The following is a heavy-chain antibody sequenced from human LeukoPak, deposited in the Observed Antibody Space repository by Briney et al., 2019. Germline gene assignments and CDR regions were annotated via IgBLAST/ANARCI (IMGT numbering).Heavy chain of an antibody. V-gene: IGHV3-30*02. CDR2: IRYDGSNK. J-gene: IGHJ4*02. CDR1: GFTFSSYG. Sequence: GVSLRLPCAASGFTFSSYGMHWVRQAPGKGLEWVAFIRYDGSNKYYADSVKGRFTISRDNSKNTLYLQMNSLRAEDTAVYYCARSPRPYSSSWYRPLDYWGQGTLVTVSS. D-gene: IGHD6-13*01. CDR3: ARSPRPYSSSWYRPLDY.